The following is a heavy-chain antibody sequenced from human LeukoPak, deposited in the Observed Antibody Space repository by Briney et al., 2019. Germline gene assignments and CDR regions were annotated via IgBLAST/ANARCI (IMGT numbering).Heavy chain of an antibody. Sequence: ASVKVSCKASGYTFTSYDINWVRQATGQGLEWMGWMNPNSGNTGYAQKFQGRVTMTRNTSISTAYMELSSLRSEDTAVYYCARGVTWIQSYRYHALDVWGQGTTVAVSS. CDR1: GYTFTSYD. J-gene: IGHJ6*02. D-gene: IGHD5-18*01. CDR3: ARGVTWIQSYRYHALDV. V-gene: IGHV1-8*01. CDR2: MNPNSGNT.